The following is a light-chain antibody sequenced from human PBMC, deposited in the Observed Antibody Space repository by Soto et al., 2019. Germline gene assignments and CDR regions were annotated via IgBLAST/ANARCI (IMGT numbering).Light chain of an antibody. CDR2: DTS. Sequence: EILFTQSPATLSVSPGERATLSCKASQSVSSYLAWYQQRPGQAPRLIMYDTSSRPPGIPDRFSGSGSGTDFTLTITRLEPEDFEVYYCQQYNNWPRTFGQGTKVDIK. J-gene: IGKJ1*01. CDR1: QSVSSY. V-gene: IGKV3-11*01. CDR3: QQYNNWPRT.